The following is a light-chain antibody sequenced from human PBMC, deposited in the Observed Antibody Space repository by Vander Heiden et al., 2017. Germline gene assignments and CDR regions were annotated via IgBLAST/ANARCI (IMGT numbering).Light chain of an antibody. Sequence: DIQMTQSPSSLSASVGDRVTITCRVSKSISSYLNWYQQKPGKAPKRLIYAASSLQSGVPARFSGSGSGTDFTLTISSLQPEDVATYYCIQSYSTPWTFGQGTKVEIK. CDR1: KSISSY. CDR2: AAS. CDR3: IQSYSTPWT. V-gene: IGKV1-39*01. J-gene: IGKJ1*01.